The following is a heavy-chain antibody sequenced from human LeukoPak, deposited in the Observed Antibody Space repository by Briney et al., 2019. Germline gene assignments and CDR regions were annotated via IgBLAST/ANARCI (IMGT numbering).Heavy chain of an antibody. V-gene: IGHV3-23*01. Sequence: GGSLRLSCAASGFTFSSHAMSWVRQAPGEGLEWVSAVSGSGDNTYYADSVKGRFTISRDNSKNTLYLHMSSLRAEDTAVYYCVCTAYYYYYLDVWGKGTTVTVSS. J-gene: IGHJ6*03. CDR3: VCTAYYYYYLDV. D-gene: IGHD5-18*01. CDR1: GFTFSSHA. CDR2: VSGSGDNT.